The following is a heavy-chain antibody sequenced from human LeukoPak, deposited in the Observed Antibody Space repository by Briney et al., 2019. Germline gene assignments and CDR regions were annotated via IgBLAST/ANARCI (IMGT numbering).Heavy chain of an antibody. CDR1: VFTFSSYW. Sequence: PGGSLRLSCAASVFTFSSYWMSWVRQAPGKGLEWVANIKQDGSEKYYVDSVKGRFTISRDNAKNSLYLQMNSLRAEDTAVYYCARVIGFDWFTDAFDIWGQGKMVTVSS. D-gene: IGHD3-9*01. CDR3: ARVIGFDWFTDAFDI. CDR2: IKQDGSEK. J-gene: IGHJ3*02. V-gene: IGHV3-7*03.